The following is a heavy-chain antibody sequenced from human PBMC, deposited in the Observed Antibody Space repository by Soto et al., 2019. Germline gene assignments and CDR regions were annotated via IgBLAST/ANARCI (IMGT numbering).Heavy chain of an antibody. V-gene: IGHV3-30*18. CDR1: GFTVGNYG. Sequence: SLRLSCTGSGFTVGNYGMHWVRQAPGKGLEWVASTSYDGNNKYYADSLKGRFTISRDNSKKMVYLQMTSLGPEDTAVYYCAKGGGSARDFDYWGQGALVTVSS. CDR2: TSYDGNNK. CDR3: AKGGGSARDFDY. D-gene: IGHD1-26*01. J-gene: IGHJ4*02.